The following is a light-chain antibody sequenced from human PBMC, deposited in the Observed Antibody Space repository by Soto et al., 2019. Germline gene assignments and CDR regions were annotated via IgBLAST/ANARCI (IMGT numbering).Light chain of an antibody. J-gene: IGKJ1*01. CDR3: QEYNTWPWT. Sequence: EIVLTQSPGTLSLSPGERATLACRASQSVSSSYLAWYQQKPGQAPRVLIFGASTRDTGIPARFRGSGSGTEFSLTINRLQSEDFAVYYCQEYNTWPWTFGQGTKVDIK. V-gene: IGKV3-15*01. CDR1: QSVSSSY. CDR2: GAS.